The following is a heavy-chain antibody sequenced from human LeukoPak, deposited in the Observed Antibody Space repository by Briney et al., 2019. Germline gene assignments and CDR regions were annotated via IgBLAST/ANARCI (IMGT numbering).Heavy chain of an antibody. V-gene: IGHV3-30*04. CDR2: ISYDGSNK. Sequence: GGSLRLSCAASGLTFSSYAMHWVRQAPGKGLEWVAVISYDGSNKYYADSVKGRFTISRDNSKNTLYLQMNSLRAEDTAVYYCARDGDTAMSRRFFDYWGQGTLVTVSS. J-gene: IGHJ4*02. CDR1: GLTFSSYA. D-gene: IGHD5-18*01. CDR3: ARDGDTAMSRRFFDY.